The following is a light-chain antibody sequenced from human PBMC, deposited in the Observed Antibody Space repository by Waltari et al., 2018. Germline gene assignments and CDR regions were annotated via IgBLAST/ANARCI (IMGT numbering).Light chain of an antibody. Sequence: SYELTQPPSVSVSPGQTASIPCSGRDLGDKYTSWYQQKPGQSPVLVIYHHTMRPSGNPERFSGSSSENTATLTIAGTQAVDEADYYCQAWASGSYVFGPGTKVTVL. V-gene: IGLV3-1*01. J-gene: IGLJ1*01. CDR3: QAWASGSYV. CDR1: DLGDKY. CDR2: HHT.